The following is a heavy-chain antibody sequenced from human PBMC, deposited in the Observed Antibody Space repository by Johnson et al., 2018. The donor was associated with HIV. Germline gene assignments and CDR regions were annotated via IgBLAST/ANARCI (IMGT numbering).Heavy chain of an antibody. CDR2: ISYDGSNK. J-gene: IGHJ3*02. CDR1: GFTFSSYA. Sequence: QVQLVESGGGVVQPGRSLRLSCAASGFTFSSYAMHWVRQAPGKGLECVAVISYDGSNKYYADSVKGRFTISRDNSKNTLYLQMNSLRGEDTAVYYCARAVYSSSSSCAFDIWGQGTMVTVSS. V-gene: IGHV3-30*04. D-gene: IGHD6-6*01. CDR3: ARAVYSSSSSCAFDI.